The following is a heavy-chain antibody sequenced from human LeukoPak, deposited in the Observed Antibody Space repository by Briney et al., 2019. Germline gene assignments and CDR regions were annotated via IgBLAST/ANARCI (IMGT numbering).Heavy chain of an antibody. V-gene: IGHV4-39*01. CDR1: GGSVSSGSYY. CDR3: ARHRWMEVYGSGSYYVDY. Sequence: SETLSLTCTVSGGSVSSGSYYWGWIRQPPGKGLEWIGSIYHSRSNYYNASLKSRATISADTSKNQFSLKLSSVTAADTAVYYCARHRWMEVYGSGSYYVDYWGQGTLVTVSS. D-gene: IGHD3-10*01. J-gene: IGHJ4*02. CDR2: IYHSRSN.